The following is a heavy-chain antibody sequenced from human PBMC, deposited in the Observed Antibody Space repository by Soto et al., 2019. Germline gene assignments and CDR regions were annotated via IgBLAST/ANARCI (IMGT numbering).Heavy chain of an antibody. D-gene: IGHD6-19*01. J-gene: IGHJ4*02. Sequence: GPTLVNPTHTLTLTCTFSGFSLSTIGMRVSWIRRPPGKALEWLARIDWDHDKFYRTSLKTRLTISKDTSKNQVVLTMTNMDPVDTSSYYCARIGYNNGYYYIDNWGQGTLVTVSS. CDR1: GFSLSTIGMR. CDR2: IDWDHDK. CDR3: ARIGYNNGYYYIDN. V-gene: IGHV2-70*04.